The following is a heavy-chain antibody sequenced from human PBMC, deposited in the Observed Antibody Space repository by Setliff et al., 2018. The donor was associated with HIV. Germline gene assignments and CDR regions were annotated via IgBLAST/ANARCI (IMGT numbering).Heavy chain of an antibody. CDR1: RGSISSYY. CDR3: ARRRSPPSGFYAKYYMDV. D-gene: IGHD5-12*01. J-gene: IGHJ6*03. CDR2: ISYSGST. V-gene: IGHV4-59*08. Sequence: SETLSLTCTVSRGSISSYYWSWIRQPPGKGLEWIGHISYSGSTNYNPSLKSRVTISVDTSKNQFSLKLTSVTAADTAVYYCARRRSPPSGFYAKYYMDVWGKGTTVTVSS.